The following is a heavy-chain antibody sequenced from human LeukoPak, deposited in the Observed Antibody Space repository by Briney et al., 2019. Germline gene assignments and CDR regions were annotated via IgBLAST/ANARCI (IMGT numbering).Heavy chain of an antibody. D-gene: IGHD5-12*01. V-gene: IGHV4-34*01. CDR1: GGSFSGYY. CDR3: ASQYSDYDYNPWFDP. CDR2: INHSGST. J-gene: IGHJ5*02. Sequence: PSETLSLTCAVYGGSFSGYYWSWIRQPPGKGLEWIGEINHSGSTNYNPSLKSRVTISVDTSKNQFSLKLSSVTAADTAVYYCASQYSDYDYNPWFDPWGQGTLVTVSS.